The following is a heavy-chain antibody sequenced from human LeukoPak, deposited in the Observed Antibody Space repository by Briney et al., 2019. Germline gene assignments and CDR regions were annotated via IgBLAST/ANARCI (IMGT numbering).Heavy chain of an antibody. CDR1: GFTFSNYW. Sequence: GGSLRLSCAASGFTFSNYWMHWVRQAPGKGLVWVSHINNGGSRTSYADSVKGRFTISRDNAKNTVDLQMNSLRAEDTAVHYCRLGCSRCCDLWGQGTMVTVSS. CDR3: RLGCSRCCDL. D-gene: IGHD4-17*01. V-gene: IGHV3-74*01. J-gene: IGHJ3*01. CDR2: INNGGSRT.